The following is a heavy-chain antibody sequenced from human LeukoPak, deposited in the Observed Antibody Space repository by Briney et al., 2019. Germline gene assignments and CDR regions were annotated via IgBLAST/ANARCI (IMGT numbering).Heavy chain of an antibody. D-gene: IGHD6-13*01. J-gene: IGHJ5*02. CDR3: ARDQGGYSSSWYQKGWFDP. CDR1: GGSFSGYY. V-gene: IGHV4-34*01. CDR2: INHSGST. Sequence: SETLSLTCAVYGGSFSGYYWSWIRQPPGKGLEWIGEINHSGSTNYNPSLKSRVTISVDTSKNQFSLKLSSVTAADTAVYYCARDQGGYSSSWYQKGWFDPWGQGTLVTVSS.